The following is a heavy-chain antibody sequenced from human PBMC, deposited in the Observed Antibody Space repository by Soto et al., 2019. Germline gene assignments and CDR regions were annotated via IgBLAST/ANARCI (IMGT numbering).Heavy chain of an antibody. D-gene: IGHD3-10*01. CDR1: GGSFSGYY. J-gene: IGHJ6*02. CDR3: ARYRITMVRGVIHYYYYGMDV. CDR2: INHSGST. V-gene: IGHV4-34*01. Sequence: SETLSLTCAVYGGSFSGYYWSWIRQPPGKGLEWIGEINHSGSTNYNPSLKSRVTISADTSKNQFSLKLSSVTAADTAVYYCARYRITMVRGVIHYYYYGMDVWGQGTTVTVSS.